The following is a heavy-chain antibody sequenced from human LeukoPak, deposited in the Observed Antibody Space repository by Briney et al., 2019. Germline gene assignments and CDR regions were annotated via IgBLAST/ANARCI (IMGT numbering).Heavy chain of an antibody. CDR2: ISGGAGST. Sequence: GGSLRLSCAASGFTFSSYAMSWVRQAPGKGLEWVSAISGGAGSTYYADSVKGRFTISRDNSKNTLYLQMNSQRAEDTAVYYCAKDHGSMIVVVITPFDYWGQGTLVTVSS. CDR1: GFTFSSYA. D-gene: IGHD3-22*01. J-gene: IGHJ4*02. V-gene: IGHV3-23*01. CDR3: AKDHGSMIVVVITPFDY.